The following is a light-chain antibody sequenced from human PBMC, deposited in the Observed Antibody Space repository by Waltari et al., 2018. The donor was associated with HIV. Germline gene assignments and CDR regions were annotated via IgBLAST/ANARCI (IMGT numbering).Light chain of an antibody. J-gene: IGLJ1*01. CDR3: GSFVGSNSHYV. CDR2: EVI. Sequence: QSALTQPPSASGSPGQSVTISCTGTNSDVGGYNYVSWYQQRPGKAPKLMIFEVIKRPSGVPDRFSGSKSGNTAPLTVSGLQADDEADYYCGSFVGSNSHYVFGTGTKVTVL. V-gene: IGLV2-8*01. CDR1: NSDVGGYNY.